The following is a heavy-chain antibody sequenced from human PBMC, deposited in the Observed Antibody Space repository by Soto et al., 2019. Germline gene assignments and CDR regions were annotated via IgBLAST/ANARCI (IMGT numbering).Heavy chain of an antibody. V-gene: IGHV1-18*01. CDR3: ARAVGGGNYYNQYNWFDP. D-gene: IGHD3-10*01. Sequence: GASVKVSCKASGYTFTNYGISWVRQAHGQGLEWMGWINTYNGNTNHAQKLQGRVTMTTDTSTSTAYMELRSLRSDDTAVYYCARAVGGGNYYNQYNWFDPWGQGPLVTVSP. CDR1: GYTFTNYG. CDR2: INTYNGNT. J-gene: IGHJ5*02.